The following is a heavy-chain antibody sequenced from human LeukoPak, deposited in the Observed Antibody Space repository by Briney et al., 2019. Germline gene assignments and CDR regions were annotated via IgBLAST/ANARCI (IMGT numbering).Heavy chain of an antibody. D-gene: IGHD6-13*01. J-gene: IGHJ5*02. CDR3: ARGVAAAGTGLFDP. Sequence: SVKVSCKASGGTFSSYAISWVRQAPGQGLEWMGGIIPIFGTANYAQKFQGRVTITTDESTSTAYMELSSLRSEDTAVYYCARGVAAAGTGLFDPWGQGTLVTVSS. V-gene: IGHV1-69*05. CDR2: IIPIFGTA. CDR1: GGTFSSYA.